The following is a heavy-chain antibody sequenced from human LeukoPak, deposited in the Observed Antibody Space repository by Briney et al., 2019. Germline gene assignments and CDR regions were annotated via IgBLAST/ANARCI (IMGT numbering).Heavy chain of an antibody. CDR3: AKRSGFGELSDPYYYYGMDV. D-gene: IGHD3-10*01. J-gene: IGHJ6*02. V-gene: IGHV3-53*01. CDR1: GFTVSTNY. Sequence: GGSLRLSCAASGFTVSTNYMSWVRQAPGKGLEWVSVIYSDGRTYYADSVKGRFTISRDNSKNTLYLQMNSLRAEDTAVYYCAKRSGFGELSDPYYYYGMDVWGQGTTVNVSS. CDR2: IYSDGRT.